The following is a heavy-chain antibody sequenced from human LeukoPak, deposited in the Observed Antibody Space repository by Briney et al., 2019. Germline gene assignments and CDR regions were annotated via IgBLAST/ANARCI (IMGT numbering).Heavy chain of an antibody. V-gene: IGHV3-30*04. Sequence: GGSLRLSCAASGITFSNYTMHWVRQAPGKGLEWVVVISDDGSNKYYADSVKGRFTISRDNSKHTLSLQVNSLRAEDTAVYYCASDPYYHGSGTYYYNYMDVWGKGTTVTVSS. J-gene: IGHJ6*03. D-gene: IGHD3-10*01. CDR1: GITFSNYT. CDR3: ASDPYYHGSGTYYYNYMDV. CDR2: ISDDGSNK.